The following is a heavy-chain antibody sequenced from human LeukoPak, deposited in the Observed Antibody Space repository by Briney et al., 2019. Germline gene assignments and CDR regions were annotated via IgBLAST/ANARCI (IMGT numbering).Heavy chain of an antibody. J-gene: IGHJ4*02. D-gene: IGHD5-18*01. CDR2: ISYDGSSQ. Sequence: GRSLRLSCAASGFTFSSYGIHWVRQAPGKGLEWVAVISYDGSSQYYADSVKRRLTIPRDNSKNTLSLQMNSLRPEDTAVYYCVKEGSYGSFDSWGRGTLVTVS. CDR3: VKEGSYGSFDS. CDR1: GFTFSSYG. V-gene: IGHV3-30*18.